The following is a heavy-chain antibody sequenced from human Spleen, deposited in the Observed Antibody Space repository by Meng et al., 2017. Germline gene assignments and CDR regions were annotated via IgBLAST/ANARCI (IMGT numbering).Heavy chain of an antibody. V-gene: IGHV3-23*01. CDR2: LSGSGGTT. Sequence: GESLKISCAASGFTFNTYAMTWVRQAPGKGLEWVSALSGSGGTTYYADSVKGRFTISRDNAKNSLYLQMNSLRAEDTAVYYCARDWVVPAAMSGDYYYGMDVWGQGTTVTVSS. CDR3: ARDWVVPAAMSGDYYYGMDV. J-gene: IGHJ6*02. CDR1: GFTFNTYA. D-gene: IGHD2-2*01.